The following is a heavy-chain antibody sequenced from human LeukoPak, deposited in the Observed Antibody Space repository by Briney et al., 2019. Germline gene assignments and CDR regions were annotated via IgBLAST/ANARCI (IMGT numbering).Heavy chain of an antibody. CDR2: IYPGDSDT. J-gene: IGHJ5*02. D-gene: IGHD2-15*01. CDR1: GYSFTSYW. V-gene: IGHV5-51*01. Sequence: KDGESLKISCKGSGYSFTSYWIGWVRQMPGKGLEWMGIIYPGDSDTRYSPSFQGQVTISADKSISTAYLQWNSLKASDTAMYYCARQEYCSGASCYTWFDPWGQGTLVTVSS. CDR3: ARQEYCSGASCYTWFDP.